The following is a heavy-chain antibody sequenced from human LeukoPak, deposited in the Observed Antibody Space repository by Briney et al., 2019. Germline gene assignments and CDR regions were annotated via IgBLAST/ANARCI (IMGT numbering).Heavy chain of an antibody. J-gene: IGHJ3*02. V-gene: IGHV3-66*02. CDR3: ARDRGALGATGIKDAFDI. Sequence: GGSLRLSCAASGFTVGSNYMSWVRQAPGKGLEWVSVIYSGGSTYDADSVKGRLTISRDNSKNTLYLQMNSLRAEDTAVYYCARDRGALGATGIKDAFDIWGQGTMVTVSS. D-gene: IGHD1-26*01. CDR2: IYSGGST. CDR1: GFTVGSNY.